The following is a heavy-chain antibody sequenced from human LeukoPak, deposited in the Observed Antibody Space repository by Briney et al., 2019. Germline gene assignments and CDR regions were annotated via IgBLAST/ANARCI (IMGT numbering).Heavy chain of an antibody. D-gene: IGHD3-22*01. J-gene: IGHJ4*02. CDR1: GYSFTSYW. V-gene: IGHV5-51*01. Sequence: GESLKISCKGSGYSFTSYWIGWVRQMPGKGLEWMGIIYPGDSDTRYSPSFQGQVTISADKSISTAYLQWSSLKASDTAMYYCARAGYYYDSSSTPDYWGLGTLVTVSS. CDR3: ARAGYYYDSSSTPDY. CDR2: IYPGDSDT.